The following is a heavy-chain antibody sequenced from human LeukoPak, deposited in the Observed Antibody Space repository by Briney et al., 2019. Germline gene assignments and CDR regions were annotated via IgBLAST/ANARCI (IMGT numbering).Heavy chain of an antibody. Sequence: GGSLRLSCAASGFTFSGYWMSWVRQAPGKGLEWVATIKQDANEKTYVDSVEGRFTSSRDNAKSSLFLQMDSLRAEDTAVYYCARFGMDAAIDYWGQGTLVTVSS. V-gene: IGHV3-7*01. CDR3: ARFGMDAAIDY. D-gene: IGHD2-15*01. CDR1: GFTFSGYW. J-gene: IGHJ4*02. CDR2: IKQDANEK.